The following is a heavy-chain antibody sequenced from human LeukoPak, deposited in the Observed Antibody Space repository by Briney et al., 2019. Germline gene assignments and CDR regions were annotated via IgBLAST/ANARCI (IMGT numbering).Heavy chain of an antibody. CDR2: ARNKANSYTT. D-gene: IGHD4-23*01. CDR1: GFTFSDPY. V-gene: IGHV3-72*01. Sequence: TGGSLRLSCAASGFTFSDPYMDWVRQAPGKGLEWVGRARNKANSYTTEYAASVKGRFTISRDDSKNSLYLQMNSLKTEDTAVYYCTRGSDYGGNSIPFDYWGQGTLVTVSS. CDR3: TRGSDYGGNSIPFDY. J-gene: IGHJ4*02.